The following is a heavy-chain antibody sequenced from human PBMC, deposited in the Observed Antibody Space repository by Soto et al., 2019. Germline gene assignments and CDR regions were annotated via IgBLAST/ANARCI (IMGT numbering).Heavy chain of an antibody. CDR2: ISSTTSYV. D-gene: IGHD2-2*01. CDR3: ARDPSEGRVGNWFES. J-gene: IGHJ5*01. Sequence: GGSLRLSCAASGFTFSRYGMNWLRQAPGKGLEWVASISSTTSYVYYADSVKGRFSTSRDNAKNILYLEMYALRTEDTAVYYCARDPSEGRVGNWFESWGQGTLVTVSS. CDR1: GFTFSRYG. V-gene: IGHV3-21*06.